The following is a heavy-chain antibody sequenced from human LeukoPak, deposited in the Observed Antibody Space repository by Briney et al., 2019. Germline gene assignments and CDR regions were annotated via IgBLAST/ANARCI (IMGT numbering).Heavy chain of an antibody. Sequence: GGSLRLSCAASGFTFSNAWMNWVRQAPGKGLEWVGRIKSKTDGGTTDYAAPVKGRFTISRDDSKNTLYLQMNSLKTEDTAVYCCTTDNYGSGSHADYWGQGTLVTVSS. J-gene: IGHJ4*02. CDR1: GFTFSNAW. CDR3: TTDNYGSGSHADY. CDR2: IKSKTDGGTT. V-gene: IGHV3-15*07. D-gene: IGHD3-10*01.